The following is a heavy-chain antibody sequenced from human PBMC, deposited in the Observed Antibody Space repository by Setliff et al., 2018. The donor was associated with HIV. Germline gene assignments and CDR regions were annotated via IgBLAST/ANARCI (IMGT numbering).Heavy chain of an antibody. D-gene: IGHD1-7*01. Sequence: PGGSLRLSCETSGFPLYSYDMNWIRQAPGKALEWISFISHGGATKYYAESVEGRFTISRDNAKNSVYLIMNNLRADDTATYYCARDRLTSTTYWTSDYWGQGTLVTVSS. CDR2: ISHGGATK. CDR3: ARDRLTSTTYWTSDY. V-gene: IGHV3-48*01. J-gene: IGHJ4*02. CDR1: GFPLYSYD.